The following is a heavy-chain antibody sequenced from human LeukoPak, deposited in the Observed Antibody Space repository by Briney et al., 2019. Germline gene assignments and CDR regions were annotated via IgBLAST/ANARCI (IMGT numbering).Heavy chain of an antibody. V-gene: IGHV3-72*01. D-gene: IGHD1-14*01. Sequence: GGSLRLSCAASGFSFSDHYMDWVRQAPGKGLEWVGRIRNKANSYTTEYAASVKGRFTISREDSKKSLYLQMNSLKTEDTAVYYCARTPINRGQGTLVTVSS. J-gene: IGHJ4*02. CDR3: ARTPIN. CDR2: IRNKANSYTT. CDR1: GFSFSDHY.